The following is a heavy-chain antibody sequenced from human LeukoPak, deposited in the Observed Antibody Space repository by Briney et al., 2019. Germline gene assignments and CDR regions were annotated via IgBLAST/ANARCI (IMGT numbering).Heavy chain of an antibody. Sequence: GGSLRLSCAASGFTVSSNYMSWVRQAPGKGLEWVSVIYSGGSTYYADSVKGRFTISRDNSKNTLYLQMNSLRAEDTAVYYCARLSHENGYNYFDYWGQGTLVTVSS. CDR2: IYSGGST. D-gene: IGHD5-24*01. CDR3: ARLSHENGYNYFDY. J-gene: IGHJ4*02. CDR1: GFTVSSNY. V-gene: IGHV3-53*01.